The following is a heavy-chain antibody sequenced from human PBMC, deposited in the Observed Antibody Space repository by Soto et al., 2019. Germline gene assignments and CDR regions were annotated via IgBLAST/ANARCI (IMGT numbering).Heavy chain of an antibody. Sequence: EVQLLESGGDLVQPGGSLRLSCAASGFPFTGYAMSWVRQAPGKGLEWVSAISGHGDATFYADSVKGRFTISRDNSKNTLYLHMNSLRAEDTALYYCANSRVSMVRGLIIIPNYWGQGTLVTVAS. J-gene: IGHJ4*02. V-gene: IGHV3-23*01. CDR2: ISGHGDAT. CDR1: GFPFTGYA. CDR3: ANSRVSMVRGLIIIPNY. D-gene: IGHD3-10*01.